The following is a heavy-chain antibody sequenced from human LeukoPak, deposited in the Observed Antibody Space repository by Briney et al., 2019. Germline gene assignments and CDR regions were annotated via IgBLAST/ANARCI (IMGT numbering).Heavy chain of an antibody. J-gene: IGHJ4*02. Sequence: ASLKFSCKTSGYTFSAYYIHWVRQAPGHGLEWMGRINPSSGGTTYAQKFQGRVTMTRDTSVSTAYMEVNSLKSDDTAVYYCARDRNTNYRFDFWGQGTLVIVSS. CDR3: ARDRNTNYRFDF. V-gene: IGHV1-2*06. CDR1: GYTFSAYY. CDR2: INPSSGGT. D-gene: IGHD4-11*01.